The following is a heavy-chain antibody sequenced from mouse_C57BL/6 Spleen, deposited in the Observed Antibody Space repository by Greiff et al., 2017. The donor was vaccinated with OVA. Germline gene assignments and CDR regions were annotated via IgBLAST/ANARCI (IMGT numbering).Heavy chain of an antibody. D-gene: IGHD1-1*01. J-gene: IGHJ3*01. Sequence: VQLQQSDAELVKPGASVKISCKVSGYTFTDHTIHWMKQRPEQGLEWIGYIYPRDGSTKYNEKFKGKATLTADKSSSTAYMQLNSLTSEDSAVYVCARGHGSSYAWFAYWGQGTLVTVSA. CDR1: GYTFTDHT. V-gene: IGHV1-78*01. CDR2: IYPRDGST. CDR3: ARGHGSSYAWFAY.